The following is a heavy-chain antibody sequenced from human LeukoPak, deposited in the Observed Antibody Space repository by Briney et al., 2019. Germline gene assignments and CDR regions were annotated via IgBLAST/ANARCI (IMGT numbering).Heavy chain of an antibody. CDR1: GYSFTSYW. J-gene: IGHJ6*02. CDR3: ARHPGYCSGGSCYEYYYGMDV. V-gene: IGHV5-10-1*01. CDR2: IDPSDSYT. Sequence: GESLKISCKGSGYSFTSYWISWVRQMPGKGLEWMGRIDPSDSYTNYSPSFQGHVTISADKSISTAYLQWSSLKASDTAIYYCARHPGYCSGGSCYEYYYGMDVWGQGTTVTVSS. D-gene: IGHD2-15*01.